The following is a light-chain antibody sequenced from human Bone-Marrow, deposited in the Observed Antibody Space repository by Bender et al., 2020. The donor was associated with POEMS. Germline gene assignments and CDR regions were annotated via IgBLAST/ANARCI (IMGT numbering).Light chain of an antibody. J-gene: IGLJ2*01. Sequence: SYELTQPPSTSVSPGQTANITCSGDTLGNRHTCWYQHKAGQSPLLVIYEQTKRPSGTPVRYFGSNSGNTATLTITGTQARDESDYYWQAWGSSSVIFGGGTKLTVL. CDR3: QAWGSSSVI. V-gene: IGLV3-1*01. CDR1: TLGNRH. CDR2: EQT.